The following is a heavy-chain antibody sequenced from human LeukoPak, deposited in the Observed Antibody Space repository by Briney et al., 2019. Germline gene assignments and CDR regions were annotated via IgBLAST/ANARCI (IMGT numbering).Heavy chain of an antibody. CDR1: GYTFTGYY. V-gene: IGHV1-2*02. D-gene: IGHD3-9*01. Sequence: ASVKVSCKASGYTFTGYYMHWVRQAPGQGLEWMGWINPNSGGTNYAQKFQGRVTMTRDTSISTAYMELSGLRSDDTAFYYCARSGHYDILTANIWGQGTMVTVSS. J-gene: IGHJ3*02. CDR2: INPNSGGT. CDR3: ARSGHYDILTANI.